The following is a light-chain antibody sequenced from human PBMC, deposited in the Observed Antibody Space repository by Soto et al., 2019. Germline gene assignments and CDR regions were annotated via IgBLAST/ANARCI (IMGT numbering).Light chain of an antibody. CDR1: QSVSSSY. V-gene: IGKV3-20*01. Sequence: EIVLTQSPGTLSLSPGERATLSCRASQSVSSSYLAWYQQKPGQAPRLLIYGASSRATGIQDRFSGSGSGTDFTLTIRRLGPEDFAVYYCKQYGSSLLTFGGGTKVDIK. J-gene: IGKJ4*01. CDR2: GAS. CDR3: KQYGSSLLT.